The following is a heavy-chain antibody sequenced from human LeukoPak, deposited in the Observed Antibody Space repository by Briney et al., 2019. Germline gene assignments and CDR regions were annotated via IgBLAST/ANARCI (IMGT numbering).Heavy chain of an antibody. CDR2: INTNTGNP. CDR3: ARRSSSWQFDY. CDR1: GNSFSSYV. Sequence: GASVKVSCKASGNSFSSYVMNWVRQAPGQGLEWMGWINTNTGNPTYAQGFTGRFVFSLDTSVSTAYLQISSLKAEDTAVYYCARRSSSWQFDYWGQGTLVTVSS. J-gene: IGHJ4*02. V-gene: IGHV7-4-1*02. D-gene: IGHD6-13*01.